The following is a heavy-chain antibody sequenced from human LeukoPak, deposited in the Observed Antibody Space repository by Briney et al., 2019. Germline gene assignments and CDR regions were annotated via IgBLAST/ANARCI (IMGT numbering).Heavy chain of an antibody. V-gene: IGHV3-66*01. D-gene: IGHD5-18*01. CDR2: IYSGGST. J-gene: IGHJ5*02. Sequence: GGSLRLSCAASGFTVSSNYMSWVRQAPGKGLEWVSVIYSGGSTYYADSVKGRFTISRDNSKNTLYLQMNSLRAEDTAVYYCARGYSSAPGQYNWFDPWGQGTLVTVSS. CDR3: ARGYSSAPGQYNWFDP. CDR1: GFTVSSNY.